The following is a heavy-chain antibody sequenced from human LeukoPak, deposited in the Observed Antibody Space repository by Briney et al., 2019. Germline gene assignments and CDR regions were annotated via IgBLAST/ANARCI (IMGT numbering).Heavy chain of an antibody. Sequence: SSETLSLTCAICGGSFSGYYWSWIRQPPGKGLEWIGEINHSGSTNYNPSLKSRVTISVDTSKNQFSLKLSSVTAADTAVYYCARHVYYHDGSDYYWVDYWGQGTLVTVSS. D-gene: IGHD3-22*01. CDR3: ARHVYYHDGSDYYWVDY. CDR1: GGSFSGYY. CDR2: INHSGST. V-gene: IGHV4-34*01. J-gene: IGHJ4*02.